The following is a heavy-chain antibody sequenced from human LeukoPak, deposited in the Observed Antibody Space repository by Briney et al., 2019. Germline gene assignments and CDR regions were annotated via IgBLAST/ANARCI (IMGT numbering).Heavy chain of an antibody. V-gene: IGHV3-23*01. Sequence: PGGSLRLSCAASGFAFNTYALSWVRQAPGKGLEWVSAISGSGGSTYYADSVKGRFTISRDNSKNTLYLQMNSLRAEDTAVYYCAKTPRAKYSSGWYGNYWGQGTLVTVSS. J-gene: IGHJ4*02. CDR3: AKTPRAKYSSGWYGNY. CDR2: ISGSGGST. D-gene: IGHD6-19*01. CDR1: GFAFNTYA.